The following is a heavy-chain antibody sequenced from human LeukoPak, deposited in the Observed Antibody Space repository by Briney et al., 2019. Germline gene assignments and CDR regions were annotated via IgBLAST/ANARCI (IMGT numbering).Heavy chain of an antibody. CDR2: ISYDGSNK. CDR1: GFTFSSYA. CDR3: ARDDWGYCSGGSCPGWFDP. Sequence: GRSLRLSCAASGFTFSSYAMHWVRQAPGKGLEWVAVISYDGSNKYYADSVKGRFTISRDNSKNTLYLQMNSLRAEDTAVYYCARDDWGYCSGGSCPGWFDPWGQGTLVTVSS. J-gene: IGHJ5*02. V-gene: IGHV3-30-3*01. D-gene: IGHD2-15*01.